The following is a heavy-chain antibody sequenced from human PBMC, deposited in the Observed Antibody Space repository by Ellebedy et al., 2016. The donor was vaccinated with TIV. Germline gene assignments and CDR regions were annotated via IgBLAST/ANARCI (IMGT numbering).Heavy chain of an antibody. Sequence: PGGSLRLSCAASGFPFSTYAMAWFRQTPGKGLEWVSAISGSGTGTYYADSVKGRFTISRDNARNSLYLQMNSLRGEDTAVYYCARTGNDYWGQGTLVTVSS. CDR2: ISGSGTGT. CDR1: GFPFSTYA. D-gene: IGHD1-14*01. V-gene: IGHV3-23*01. J-gene: IGHJ4*02. CDR3: ARTGNDY.